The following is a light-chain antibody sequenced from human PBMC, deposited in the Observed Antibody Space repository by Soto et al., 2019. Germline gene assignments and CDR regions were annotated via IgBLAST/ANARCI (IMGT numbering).Light chain of an antibody. V-gene: IGKV3-20*01. Sequence: EIVLTQSPGTLSLSPGDRATLSCRASQSVSDRLAWYQQKPGQAPRLLISGASSRTTGIPDRFSGSGSGTDFTLTISRLEPEDFALYYCQHYGDSPITFGQGTRLEIK. J-gene: IGKJ5*01. CDR3: QHYGDSPIT. CDR2: GAS. CDR1: QSVSDR.